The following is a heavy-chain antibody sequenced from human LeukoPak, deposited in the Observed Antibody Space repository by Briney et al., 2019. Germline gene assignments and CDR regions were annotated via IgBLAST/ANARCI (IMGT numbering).Heavy chain of an antibody. CDR3: ARYNVDTAMVYFDY. Sequence: SETLSLTCAVYGGSFSGYYWSWIRQPPGKGLEWIGEINHSGSTNYNPSLKSRVTISVDTSKNQFSLKLGSVTAADTAVYYCARYNVDTAMVYFDYWGQGTLVTVSS. J-gene: IGHJ4*02. CDR2: INHSGST. CDR1: GGSFSGYY. V-gene: IGHV4-34*01. D-gene: IGHD5-18*01.